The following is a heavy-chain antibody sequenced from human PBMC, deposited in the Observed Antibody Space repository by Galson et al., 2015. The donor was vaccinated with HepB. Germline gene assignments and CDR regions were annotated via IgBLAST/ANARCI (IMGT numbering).Heavy chain of an antibody. Sequence: SLRLSCAASGFTFSSYAMSWVRQAPGKGLEWVSAISGSGGSTYYADSVKGRFTISRDNSKNTLYLQMDSLRAEDTAVYYCAKPREPYGSGSYPQDYWGQGTLVTVSS. CDR3: AKPREPYGSGSYPQDY. J-gene: IGHJ4*02. CDR1: GFTFSSYA. CDR2: ISGSGGST. V-gene: IGHV3-23*01. D-gene: IGHD3-10*01.